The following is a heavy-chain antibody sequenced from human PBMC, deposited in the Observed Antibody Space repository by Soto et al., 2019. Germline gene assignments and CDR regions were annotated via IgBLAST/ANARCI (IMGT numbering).Heavy chain of an antibody. CDR3: ARLGYDYGDYAFAFDI. CDR1: GDSIRSYY. CDR2: IYHSGST. D-gene: IGHD4-17*01. J-gene: IGHJ3*02. Sequence: SETLSLTCTVSGDSIRSYYWSWIRQPPGKGLEWIGYIYHSGSTNYNPSLKSRVTISVDTSKNQFSLKLSSVTAADTAVYYCARLGYDYGDYAFAFDIWGQGTMVTVSS. V-gene: IGHV4-59*08.